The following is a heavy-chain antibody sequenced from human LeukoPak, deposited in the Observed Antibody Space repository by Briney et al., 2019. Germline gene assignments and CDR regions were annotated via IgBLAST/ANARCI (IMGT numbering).Heavy chain of an antibody. CDR3: ARTGPYGSGSPFNWFDP. V-gene: IGHV1-8*03. CDR1: GYTFTSYD. J-gene: IGHJ5*02. CDR2: MNPNSGNT. D-gene: IGHD3-10*01. Sequence: ASVKVSCKASGYTFTSYDINWVRQATGQGLEWMGWMNPNSGNTGYAQKFQGRVTITRNTSISTAYMELSSLRSEDTAVYYCARTGPYGSGSPFNWFDPWGQGTLVTVSS.